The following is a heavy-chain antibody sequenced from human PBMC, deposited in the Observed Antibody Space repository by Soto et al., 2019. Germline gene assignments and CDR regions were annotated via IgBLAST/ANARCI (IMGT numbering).Heavy chain of an antibody. CDR3: ARDDIVVVPAAIGETYYYYGMDV. J-gene: IGHJ6*02. Sequence: SETLSLTCAVYGGSFSGYYWSWIRQPPGKGLEWIGEINHSGSTNYNPSLKSRVTISVDTSKNQFSLKLSSVTAADTAVYYCARDDIVVVPAAIGETYYYYGMDVWGQGTTVTVSS. V-gene: IGHV4-34*01. D-gene: IGHD2-2*01. CDR2: INHSGST. CDR1: GGSFSGYY.